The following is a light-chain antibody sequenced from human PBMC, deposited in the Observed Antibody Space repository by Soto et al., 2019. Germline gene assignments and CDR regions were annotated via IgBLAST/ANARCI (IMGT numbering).Light chain of an antibody. CDR2: LAS. J-gene: IGKJ4*01. Sequence: DFVMTQSPDSLTVSLGERATISCKSSQSVLYGPNNKNYLTWYQQKPGQPPKLLINLASTRESGVPDRFSGSGSGTDFNLTISRVQADAVAVYYCQRYYGTPLTFGGGTRVAIK. CDR1: QSVLYGPNNKNY. V-gene: IGKV4-1*01. CDR3: QRYYGTPLT.